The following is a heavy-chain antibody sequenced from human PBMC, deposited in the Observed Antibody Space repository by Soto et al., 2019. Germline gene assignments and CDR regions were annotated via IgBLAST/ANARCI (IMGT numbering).Heavy chain of an antibody. CDR3: ARQGGGAYFGY. V-gene: IGHV4-59*08. J-gene: IGHJ4*02. D-gene: IGHD3-16*01. CDR1: GGSISNYY. CDR2: IYYSGTT. Sequence: PSETLSLTCTVSGGSISNYYWSWIRQPPGKGLEWIGYIYYSGTTNYNPSLKSRVTISVDTSKNQFSLKLSSVTAADTAVYYCARQGGGAYFGYWGQGALVTVSS.